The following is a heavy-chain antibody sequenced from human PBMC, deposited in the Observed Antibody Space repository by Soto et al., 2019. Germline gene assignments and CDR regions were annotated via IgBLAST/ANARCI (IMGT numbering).Heavy chain of an antibody. J-gene: IGHJ6*02. V-gene: IGHV1-69*01. Sequence: QVQLVQSGAEVKKPGSSVKVSCKASGGTFSSYAISWVRQAPGQGLEWIGGIIPIFGTANYAQKFQGRVTITADESTSTAYMELSSLRSEDTAVYYCARDRGMGATRTYYYGMDVWGQGTTVTVSS. CDR3: ARDRGMGATRTYYYGMDV. CDR2: IIPIFGTA. CDR1: GGTFSSYA. D-gene: IGHD1-26*01.